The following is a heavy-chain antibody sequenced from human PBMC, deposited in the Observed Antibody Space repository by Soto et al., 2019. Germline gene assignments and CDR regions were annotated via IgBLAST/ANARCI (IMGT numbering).Heavy chain of an antibody. V-gene: IGHV3-33*01. CDR2: IWYDGSNK. D-gene: IGHD3-3*01. Sequence: QVQLVESGGGVVQPGRSLRLSCAASGFTFSSYGMHWVRQAPGKGLEWVAVIWYDGSNKYYADSVKGRFTISRDNSKNTLYLQMNSLRAEDTAVYYCARENSLRFLEWLPLSAFDIWGQGTMVTVSS. CDR1: GFTFSSYG. CDR3: ARENSLRFLEWLPLSAFDI. J-gene: IGHJ3*02.